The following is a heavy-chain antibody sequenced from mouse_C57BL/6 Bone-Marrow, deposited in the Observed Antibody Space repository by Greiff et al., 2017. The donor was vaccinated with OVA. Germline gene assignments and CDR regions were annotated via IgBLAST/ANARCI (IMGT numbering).Heavy chain of an antibody. D-gene: IGHD1-1*01. CDR3: ARFYYYGSSPYWYFDV. J-gene: IGHJ1*03. V-gene: IGHV1-52*01. CDR1: GYTFTSYW. CDR2: IDPSDSET. Sequence: VKLQQPGAELVRPGSSVKLSCKASGYTFTSYWMHWVKQRPIQGLEWIGNIDPSDSETHYNQKFKDKATLTVDKSSSTAYMQLSSLTSEDSAVYYCARFYYYGSSPYWYFDVWGTGTTVTVSS.